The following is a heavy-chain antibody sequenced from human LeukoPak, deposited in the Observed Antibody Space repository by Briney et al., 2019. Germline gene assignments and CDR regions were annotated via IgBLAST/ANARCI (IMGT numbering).Heavy chain of an antibody. J-gene: IGHJ4*02. V-gene: IGHV3-23*01. D-gene: IGHD3-22*01. CDR1: GFTFSSYG. CDR2: ISGSGGST. Sequence: GGSLRLSCAASGFTFSSYGMSWVRQAPGKGLEWVSAISGSGGSTYYADSVKGRFTISRDNSKNTLFLQMNSLRAEDTAVYYCAKGPTGDSSGYIRYFDYWGQGTLVTVSS. CDR3: AKGPTGDSSGYIRYFDY.